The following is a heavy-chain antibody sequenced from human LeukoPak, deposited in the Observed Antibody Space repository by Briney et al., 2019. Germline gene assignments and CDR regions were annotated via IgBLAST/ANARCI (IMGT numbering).Heavy chain of an antibody. J-gene: IGHJ4*02. CDR2: INHSGST. CDR3: ARERYFDWLLEDFDY. Sequence: SETLSLTCAVYGGSFSGYYWSWIRQPPGKGLEWIGEINHSGSTNYNPSLKSRVTISVDTSKNQFSLKLSSVTAADTAVYYCARERYFDWLLEDFDYWGQGTLVTVSS. V-gene: IGHV4-34*01. D-gene: IGHD3-9*01. CDR1: GGSFSGYY.